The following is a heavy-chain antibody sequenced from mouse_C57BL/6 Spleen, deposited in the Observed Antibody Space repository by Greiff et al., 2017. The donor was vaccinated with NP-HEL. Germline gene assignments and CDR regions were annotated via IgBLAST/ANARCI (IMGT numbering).Heavy chain of an antibody. CDR3: ARSYYDYDEDAMDY. CDR2: INPGRGGT. Sequence: VQLQQSGAELVRPGTSVKVSCKASGYAFTNYLIERVKKRPGQGLEWIGVINPGRGGTNYNEKFKSKATLTVEKISSTAYRQLSSLTSEDSAVYYCARSYYDYDEDAMDYWCKGISVTVSS. CDR1: GYAFTNYL. V-gene: IGHV1-54*01. J-gene: IGHJ4*01. D-gene: IGHD2-4*01.